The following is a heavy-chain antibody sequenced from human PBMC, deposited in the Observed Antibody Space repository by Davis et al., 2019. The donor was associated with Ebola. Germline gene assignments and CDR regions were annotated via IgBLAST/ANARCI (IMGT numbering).Heavy chain of an antibody. CDR1: GYSFTSYW. D-gene: IGHD4-17*01. CDR2: IYPGDSDT. J-gene: IGHJ2*01. CDR3: ARRTHYANWYFDL. Sequence: PGGSLRLSCKGSGYSFTSYWIGWVRQMPGKGLEWMGIIYPGDSDTRYSPSFQGQVTISADKSLSTAYLQWSSLKASDTARYYCARRTHYANWYFDLWGRGTLVTVSS. V-gene: IGHV5-51*01.